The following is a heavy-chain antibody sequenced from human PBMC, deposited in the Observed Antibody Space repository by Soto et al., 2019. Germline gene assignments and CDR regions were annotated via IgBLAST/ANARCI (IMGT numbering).Heavy chain of an antibody. D-gene: IGHD7-27*01. V-gene: IGHV3-23*01. Sequence: PGGSLSLSCSASGFTFAGYGMSWVRQAPGKGLEWVAAISGSGGSTYYADSVKGRFTISRDNSKNTLYLQMNSLRAEDTAVYYCAKGSGDRRRRGDASDIWGQGTMVTVSS. J-gene: IGHJ3*02. CDR2: ISGSGGST. CDR1: GFTFAGYG. CDR3: AKGSGDRRRRGDASDI.